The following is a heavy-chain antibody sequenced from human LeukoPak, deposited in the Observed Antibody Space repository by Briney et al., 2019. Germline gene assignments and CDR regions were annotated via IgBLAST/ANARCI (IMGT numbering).Heavy chain of an antibody. CDR3: WRGARYGGNFY. J-gene: IGHJ4*02. Sequence: GSSVKVSCKPSLYTFTGYYMHWVRPAPGQGREWMGWINPNRGGTKYPQKSQGTVPMTSETSNSTAYMEASSREPDDTAVYFWWRGARYGGNFYWGQGTLVSVPT. D-gene: IGHD4-23*01. CDR2: INPNRGGT. V-gene: IGHV1-2*02. CDR1: LYTFTGYY.